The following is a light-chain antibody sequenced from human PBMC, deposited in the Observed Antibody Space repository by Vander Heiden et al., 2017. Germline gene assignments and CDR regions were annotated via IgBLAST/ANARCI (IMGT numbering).Light chain of an antibody. CDR1: ALPKQY. CDR3: QSADSSGTRSV. V-gene: IGLV3-25*03. J-gene: IGLJ3*02. CDR2: KDT. Sequence: SYELTQPPSVSVSPGQTARITCSGDALPKQYAYWYQQKPGQAPVLVIYKDTERPSGIPERFSGSSSGTTVTLTISGVQSVDEADYYCQSADSSGTRSVFGGGTKLTVL.